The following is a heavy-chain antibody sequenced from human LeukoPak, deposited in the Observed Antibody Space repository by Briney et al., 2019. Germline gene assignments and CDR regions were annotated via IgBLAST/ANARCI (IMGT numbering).Heavy chain of an antibody. CDR1: GFPFSGSA. V-gene: IGHV3-73*01. CDR2: IRSKANSYAT. CDR3: TRAYYYYMDV. Sequence: PGGSLRLSCAASGFPFSGSAMHWVRQASGKGLEWVGRIRSKANSYATAYAASVKGRFTISRDDSKNTAYLQMNSLKTEDTAVYYCTRAYYYYMDVWGKGTTVTVSS. J-gene: IGHJ6*03.